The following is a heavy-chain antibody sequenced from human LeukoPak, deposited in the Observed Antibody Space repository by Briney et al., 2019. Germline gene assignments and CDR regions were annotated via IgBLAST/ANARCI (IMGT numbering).Heavy chain of an antibody. CDR3: ARDLLGYCSSTACSSAYGMDV. CDR1: GGTFSSYA. V-gene: IGHV1-69*04. D-gene: IGHD2-2*01. CDR2: IAPILGIV. J-gene: IGHJ6*02. Sequence: ASVKVSCKASGGTFSSYAISWVRQAPGQGLEWMGRIAPILGIVKYAQTFQGRVTITADKSTNTAYMELSSLRSEDTAVYYCARDLLGYCSSTACSSAYGMDVWGQGTTVTVSS.